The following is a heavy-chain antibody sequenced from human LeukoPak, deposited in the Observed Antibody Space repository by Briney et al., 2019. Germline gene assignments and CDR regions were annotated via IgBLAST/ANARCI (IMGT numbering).Heavy chain of an antibody. CDR3: AGQPATVVTGDVNFDY. V-gene: IGHV4-4*07. J-gene: IGHJ4*02. CDR2: IYGSGST. D-gene: IGHD4-23*01. Sequence: PTETLSLTCIVSGGSISSYSWSWIRQPAGKGLEWIGRIYGSGSTNYNPSLKSRVTMSIDTSKNQFSLKLTSVTAADTAVYYCAGQPATVVTGDVNFDYWGQGTLVTVSS. CDR1: GGSISSYS.